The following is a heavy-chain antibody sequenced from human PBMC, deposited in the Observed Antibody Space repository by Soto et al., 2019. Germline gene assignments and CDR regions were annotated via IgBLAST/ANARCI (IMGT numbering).Heavy chain of an antibody. Sequence: SETLSLTCTVSGGSISPYYGSWIRQPPGKGLEWIGYVYYSGNTNYNPSLESRVTISVDTSRNRFSLNLTSATAADTAVYYCARKGAAASYAHYYMDVWGRGTAVTVSS. J-gene: IGHJ6*03. CDR2: VYYSGNT. CDR1: GGSISPYY. D-gene: IGHD6-13*01. CDR3: ARKGAAASYAHYYMDV. V-gene: IGHV4-59*01.